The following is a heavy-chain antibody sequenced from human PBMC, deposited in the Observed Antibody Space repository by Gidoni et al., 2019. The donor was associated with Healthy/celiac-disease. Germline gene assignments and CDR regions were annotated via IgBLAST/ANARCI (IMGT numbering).Heavy chain of an antibody. CDR3: ASTDDKVWGSGAFDI. Sequence: QAQLGQSGAEAKKPGSSAKVSCKAAGGTFSSDAISWVRPAPGRGLEWMGGIIPIFGTANYAQKFQGRVTITADESTSTAYMELSSLRSEDTALYYCASTDDKVWGSGAFDIWGQGTMVTVSS. J-gene: IGHJ3*02. V-gene: IGHV1-69*01. CDR2: IIPIFGTA. CDR1: GGTFSSDA. D-gene: IGHD3-16*01.